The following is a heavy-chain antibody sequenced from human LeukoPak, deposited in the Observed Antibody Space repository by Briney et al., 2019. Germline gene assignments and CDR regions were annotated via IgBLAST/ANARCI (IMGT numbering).Heavy chain of an antibody. Sequence: PSETLSLTCTDSGGSISSGGYYWSWIRQPPGKGLEWIGYIHHSGSTYYNPSLKSRVTISVDRSKNQFSLKLSSVTAADTAVYYCARTTVVTDAFDIWGQGTMVTVSS. J-gene: IGHJ3*02. D-gene: IGHD4-23*01. V-gene: IGHV4-30-2*01. CDR3: ARTTVVTDAFDI. CDR2: IHHSGST. CDR1: GGSISSGGYY.